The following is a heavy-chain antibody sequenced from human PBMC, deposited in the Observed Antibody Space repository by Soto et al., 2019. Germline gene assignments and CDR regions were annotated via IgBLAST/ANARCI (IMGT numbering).Heavy chain of an antibody. CDR2: IIPIVGTA. CDR1: GGTFRCYS. CDR3: ARAPSGSYHWFDP. D-gene: IGHD1-26*01. J-gene: IGHJ5*02. V-gene: IGHV1-69*13. Sequence: ASVKVACKASGGTFRCYSSRWVPQASGQRLEWMGGIIPIVGTANYAQKFQGRVTITADESTSTAYMELSSLRSEDKAVYYCARAPSGSYHWFDPCGQGTLVTV.